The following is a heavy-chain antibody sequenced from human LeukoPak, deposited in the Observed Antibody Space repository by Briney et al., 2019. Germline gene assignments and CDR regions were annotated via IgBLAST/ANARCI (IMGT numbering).Heavy chain of an antibody. D-gene: IGHD6-19*01. CDR2: ISGSGGDT. J-gene: IGHJ4*02. CDR1: GFTFSSYG. V-gene: IGHV3-23*01. CDR3: VKDSVVVAGLVNYFDY. Sequence: GGSLRLSCTASGFTFSSYGMNWVRQAPGKGLEWVSAISGSGGDTFYTDSVKGRFTISRDNSKNTLYLQMKGLRAEDTAVYYCVKDSVVVAGLVNYFDYWGQGTLVTVSS.